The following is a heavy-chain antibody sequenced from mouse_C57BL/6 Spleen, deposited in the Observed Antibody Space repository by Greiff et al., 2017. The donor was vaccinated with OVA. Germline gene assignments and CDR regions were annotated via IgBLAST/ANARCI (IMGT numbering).Heavy chain of an antibody. CDR3: AFYYGNPHWYFDV. V-gene: IGHV5-17*01. CDR1: GFTFSDYG. Sequence: DVKLVESGGGLVKPGGSLKLSCAASGFTFSDYGMHWVRQAPEKGLEWVAYISSGSSTIYYADTVKGRFTISSDNAKNTLFLQMTSLRSEDTAMYYCAFYYGNPHWYFDVWGTGTTVTVSS. CDR2: ISSGSSTI. J-gene: IGHJ1*03. D-gene: IGHD2-1*01.